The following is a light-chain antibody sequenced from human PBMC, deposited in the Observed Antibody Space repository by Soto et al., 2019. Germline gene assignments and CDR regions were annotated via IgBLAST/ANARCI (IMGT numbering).Light chain of an antibody. CDR1: QSISSY. Sequence: DIQMTQSPSSLSASVGDRVTITCRASQSISSYLNWFQQTPGKAPKLLSYAASSLQSGVPSRFSGSGSGTDFTLTISSLQPEDFATYYCQQSYSTPITFGQGTRLEIK. J-gene: IGKJ5*01. V-gene: IGKV1-39*01. CDR2: AAS. CDR3: QQSYSTPIT.